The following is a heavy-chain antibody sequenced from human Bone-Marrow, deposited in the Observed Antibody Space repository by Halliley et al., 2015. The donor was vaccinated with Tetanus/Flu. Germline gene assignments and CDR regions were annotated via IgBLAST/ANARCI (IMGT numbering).Heavy chain of an antibody. V-gene: IGHV3-53*01. CDR3: TREVNSGYSDSWYFDY. Sequence: SLIYGGGSTIVADSVKGRFTISRDNSQKTLYLQMNSLRAEDTAVYYCTREVNSGYSDSWYFDYWGQGTLVTVSS. D-gene: IGHD6-13*01. J-gene: IGHJ4*02. CDR2: IYGGGST.